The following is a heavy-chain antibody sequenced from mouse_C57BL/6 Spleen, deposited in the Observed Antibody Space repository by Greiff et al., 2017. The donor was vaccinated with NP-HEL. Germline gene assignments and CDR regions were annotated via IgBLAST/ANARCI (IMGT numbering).Heavy chain of an antibody. CDR2: INPNNGGT. J-gene: IGHJ4*01. Sequence: VQLQQSGPELVKPGASVKISCKASGYTFTDYYMNWVKQSHGKSLEWIGDINPNNGGTSYNQKFKGKATLTVDKSSSTAYMELRSLTSEDSAVYYCATAQATDYAMDYWGQGTSVTVSS. CDR1: GYTFTDYY. D-gene: IGHD3-2*02. V-gene: IGHV1-26*01. CDR3: ATAQATDYAMDY.